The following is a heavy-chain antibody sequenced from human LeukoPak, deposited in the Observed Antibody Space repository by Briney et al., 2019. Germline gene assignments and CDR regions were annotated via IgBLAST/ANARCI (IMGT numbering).Heavy chain of an antibody. V-gene: IGHV3-15*01. CDR3: TTDLRWELPPSDY. Sequence: GGSLRLSCAASGFTFSNAWMSWVRQAPGKGLEWVGRIKSKTDGGTTDYAAPVKGRFSISRDDPEKKLYLQMNSLRTEDTAVYYCTTDLRWELPPSDYWGQGTLVTVSS. D-gene: IGHD1-26*01. J-gene: IGHJ4*02. CDR2: IKSKTDGGTT. CDR1: GFTFSNAW.